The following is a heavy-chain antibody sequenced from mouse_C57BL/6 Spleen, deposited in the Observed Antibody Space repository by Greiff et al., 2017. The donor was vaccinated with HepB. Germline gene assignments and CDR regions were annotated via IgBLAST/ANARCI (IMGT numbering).Heavy chain of an antibody. J-gene: IGHJ4*01. CDR2: ISSGSSTI. V-gene: IGHV5-17*01. CDR1: GFTFSDYG. D-gene: IGHD3-2*02. Sequence: EVKLVESGGGLVKPGGSLKLSCAASGFTFSDYGMHWVRQAPEKGLEWVAYISSGSSTIYYAETVKGRFTISRDNAKNTLVLQMTILRSEDTAMYYFARKGQLSRDAMGYWGQGTSVTVSS. CDR3: ARKGQLSRDAMGY.